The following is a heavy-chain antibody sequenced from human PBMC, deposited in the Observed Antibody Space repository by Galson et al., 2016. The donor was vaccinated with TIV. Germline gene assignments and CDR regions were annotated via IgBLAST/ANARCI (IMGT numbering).Heavy chain of an antibody. Sequence: SLRLSCAASGFSFGEYGMHWVRQAPGKGLEWVGVISSDGSHKSYKDFVKGRFTISRDNSKNTLYLVMKSLIAEDTAVYFCAKDPRLYGDYLLAYFDFWGQGTMVTVAS. J-gene: IGHJ3*01. D-gene: IGHD4-17*01. CDR2: ISSDGSHK. CDR3: AKDPRLYGDYLLAYFDF. CDR1: GFSFGEYG. V-gene: IGHV3-30*18.